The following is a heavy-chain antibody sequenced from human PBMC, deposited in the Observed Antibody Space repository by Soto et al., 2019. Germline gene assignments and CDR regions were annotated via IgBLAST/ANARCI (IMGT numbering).Heavy chain of an antibody. Sequence: GASVKVSCKASGYTFTSYDINWVRQATGQGLEYLGWMNPNSGNTAYVQKFQGRVTMTWDTSITTAYMELSSLRSEDTAVYFCARGIKYGAYSRWFDPWGQGTVVTVSS. CDR2: MNPNSGNT. CDR1: GYTFTSYD. CDR3: ARGIKYGAYSRWFDP. J-gene: IGHJ5*01. V-gene: IGHV1-8*01. D-gene: IGHD4-17*01.